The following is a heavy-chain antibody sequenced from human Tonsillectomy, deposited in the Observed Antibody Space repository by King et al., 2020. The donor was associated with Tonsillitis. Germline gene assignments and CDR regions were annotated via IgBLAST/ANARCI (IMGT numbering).Heavy chain of an antibody. D-gene: IGHD3-22*01. CDR3: ARGSRLGIYYFDY. V-gene: IGHV4-39*01. CDR2: IYYSGST. J-gene: IGHJ4*02. Sequence: QLQESGPGLVKPSETLSLTCTVSGGSISCSSYYWGWIRQPPGKGLEWIGSIYYSGSTYYNPSLKSRVTMSVDTSNNQFSLKLSSVTAADTAVYYCARGSRLGIYYFDYWGQGTLVTVSS. CDR1: GGSISCSSYY.